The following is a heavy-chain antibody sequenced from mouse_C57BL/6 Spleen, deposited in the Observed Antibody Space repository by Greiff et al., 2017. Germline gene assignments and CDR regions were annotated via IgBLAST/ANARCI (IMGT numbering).Heavy chain of an antibody. CDR1: GYSITSGYY. D-gene: IGHD1-1*01. CDR2: ISYDGSN. CDR3: ARERYYGYAMDY. Sequence: EVQLVESGPGLVKPSQSLSLPCSVTGYSITSGYYWNWIRQFPGNKLEWMGYISYDGSNNYNPSLKNRISITRDTSKNQFFLKLNSVTTEDTATYYCARERYYGYAMDYWGQGTSVTVSS. J-gene: IGHJ4*01. V-gene: IGHV3-6*01.